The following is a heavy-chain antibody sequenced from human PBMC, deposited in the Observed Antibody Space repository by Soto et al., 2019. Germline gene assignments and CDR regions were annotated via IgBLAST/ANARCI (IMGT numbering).Heavy chain of an antibody. CDR2: ISTSGGST. J-gene: IGHJ4*01. V-gene: IGHV3-23*01. CDR3: AKEWSGAYYLFDY. CDR1: GFTFSNYA. D-gene: IGHD3-22*01. Sequence: GGSLRLSCAASGFTFSNYAMNWVRQAPGKGLEWVSSISTSGGSTDYADSVEGRFTISRDNSKNTLYLQMNSLRAEDTALYYCAKEWSGAYYLFDYWGHGTLVTVSS.